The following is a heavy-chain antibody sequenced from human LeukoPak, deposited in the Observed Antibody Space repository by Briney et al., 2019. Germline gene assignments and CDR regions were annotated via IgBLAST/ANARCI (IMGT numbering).Heavy chain of an antibody. CDR2: INWYGGNS. D-gene: IGHD2-8*01. CDR1: GFTFDDFG. CDR3: AKDAGRGYYTSDY. Sequence: GGSLRLSCAASGFTFDDFGMTWVRQVPGTGLEWVSGINWYGGNSAHADSMRGRFTISRDNAQSSLYLQMNSLTPEDTALYYCAKDAGRGYYTSDYWGQGTLVTVSS. J-gene: IGHJ4*02. V-gene: IGHV3-20*04.